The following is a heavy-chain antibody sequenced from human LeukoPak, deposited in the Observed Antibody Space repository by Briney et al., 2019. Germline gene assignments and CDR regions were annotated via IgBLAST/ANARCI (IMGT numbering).Heavy chain of an antibody. CDR1: GGSFSGYY. J-gene: IGHJ4*02. V-gene: IGHV4-34*01. Sequence: SETLSLTCAVYGGSFSGYYWSWIRHPPGEGLKWIGEINDSGNTNYNPSLKSRVTISVDTSKNQFSLELSSVTAADTAVYYCARGGNTYSDFDYWGQGTLATVSS. CDR3: ARGGNTYSDFDY. CDR2: INDSGNT. D-gene: IGHD2-15*01.